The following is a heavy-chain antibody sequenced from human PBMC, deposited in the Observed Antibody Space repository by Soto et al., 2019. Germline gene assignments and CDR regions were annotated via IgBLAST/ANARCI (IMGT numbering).Heavy chain of an antibody. J-gene: IGHJ6*01. V-gene: IGHV3-33*08. CDR1: GFNGSTYV. CDR3: ARPLEQHQLGFGMDV. Sequence: PGGSLSLSCAASGFNGSTYVRHCVHQTPGKGLEWVAVIWYDGSKIYYADSVKGRFTISRDNSKSTLYLQMNSLRAEDTAVYYCARPLEQHQLGFGMDVWVQGSSVTVSS. CDR2: IWYDGSKI. D-gene: IGHD6-13*01.